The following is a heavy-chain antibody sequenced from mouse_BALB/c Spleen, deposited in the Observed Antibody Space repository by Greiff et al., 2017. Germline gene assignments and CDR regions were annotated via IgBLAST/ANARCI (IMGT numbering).Heavy chain of an antibody. CDR3: ARAYYGNYEFAY. CDR2: INSNGGST. D-gene: IGHD2-10*01. J-gene: IGHJ3*01. Sequence: EVKVEESGGGLVKLGGSLKLSCAASGFTFSSYYMSWVRQTPEKRLELVAAINSNGGSTYYPDTVKGRFTISRDNAKNTLYLQMSSLKSEDTALYYCARAYYGNYEFAYWGQGTLVTVSA. CDR1: GFTFSSYY. V-gene: IGHV5-6-2*01.